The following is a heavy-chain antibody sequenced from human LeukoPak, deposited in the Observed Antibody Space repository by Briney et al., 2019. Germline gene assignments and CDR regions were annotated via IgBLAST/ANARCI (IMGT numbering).Heavy chain of an antibody. Sequence: GGSLRLSCAASGFTFSSYGMHWVRQAPGKGLEWVSGISGSGGSTYYADSVKGRFTISRDNSKNTLYLQMNSLRAEDTAVYYCHPGSTLRNWGQGTLVTVSS. J-gene: IGHJ4*02. CDR2: ISGSGGST. CDR1: GFTFSSYG. V-gene: IGHV3-23*01. D-gene: IGHD5/OR15-5a*01. CDR3: HPGSTLRN.